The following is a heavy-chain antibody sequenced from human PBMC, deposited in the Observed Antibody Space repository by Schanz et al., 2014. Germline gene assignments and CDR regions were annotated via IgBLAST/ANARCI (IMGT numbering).Heavy chain of an antibody. J-gene: IGHJ6*02. CDR2: ISGSGAGT. CDR3: VKDLQRELLRDDHYYGMDV. D-gene: IGHD1-26*01. Sequence: DVQVVESGGDLVQPGGSLRLSCAASGFTVDSNYMSWVRQAPGKGLEWVSAISGSGAGTYYADSVKGRFTFSRDNSKNTMYLQMNSLRAEDTAVYYCVKDLQRELLRDDHYYGMDVWGQGTTVTVSS. CDR1: GFTVDSNY. V-gene: IGHV3-23*04.